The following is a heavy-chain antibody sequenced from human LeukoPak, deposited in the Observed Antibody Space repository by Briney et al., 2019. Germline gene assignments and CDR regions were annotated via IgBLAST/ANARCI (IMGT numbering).Heavy chain of an antibody. CDR1: GGSISSSSYY. V-gene: IGHV4-39*01. Sequence: PSETLSLTCTVSGGSISSSSYYWGWIRQPPGKGLEWIGSMYYSGRTYYNPSLKSRVTISVDTSKNQFSLKLSSVTAADTAVYYCARQATYCSSTSCYKAVDALDIWGQGTMVTVSS. J-gene: IGHJ3*02. CDR2: MYYSGRT. CDR3: ARQATYCSSTSCYKAVDALDI. D-gene: IGHD2-2*02.